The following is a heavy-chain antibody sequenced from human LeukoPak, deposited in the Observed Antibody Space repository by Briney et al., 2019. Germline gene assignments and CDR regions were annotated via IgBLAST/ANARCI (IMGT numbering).Heavy chain of an antibody. CDR3: ARQPYILGAYYFDY. Sequence: SETLSLTCVVYGGSFSANYWSWIRQPPGRGLEWIGEINHSGSTKYNPSLKSRVTISVDTSKNQFSLKLSSVTAADTAVYYCARQPYILGAYYFDYWGQGTLVTVSS. V-gene: IGHV4-34*01. CDR1: GGSFSANY. CDR2: INHSGST. D-gene: IGHD1-26*01. J-gene: IGHJ4*02.